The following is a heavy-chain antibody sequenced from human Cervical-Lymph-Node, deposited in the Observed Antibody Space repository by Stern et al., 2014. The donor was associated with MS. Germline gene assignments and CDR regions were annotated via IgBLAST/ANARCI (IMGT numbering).Heavy chain of an antibody. CDR1: GFTFTSDD. Sequence: QVQLVQSGAEVKKPGASVKVSCETSGFTFTSDDINWVRQASGKGLEWMGCKNSDSGDTGYAQKFQGRLNITRDPSISTAYMELTALRSEDTAVYYCTKACDSWGQGTLVIVSS. CDR3: TKACDS. CDR2: KNSDSGDT. J-gene: IGHJ4*02. V-gene: IGHV1-8*01.